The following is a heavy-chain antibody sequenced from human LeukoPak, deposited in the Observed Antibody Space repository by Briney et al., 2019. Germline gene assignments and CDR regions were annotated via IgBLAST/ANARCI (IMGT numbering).Heavy chain of an antibody. CDR3: ARDVEMATIDY. D-gene: IGHD5-24*01. Sequence: GASVKVSCKASGYTFTSYYMHWARQAPGQGLEWMGIINPSGGSTSYAQKFQGRVTMTRDTSTSTVYMELSSLRSEDTAVYYCARDVEMATIDYWGQGTLVTVSS. CDR2: INPSGGST. CDR1: GYTFTSYY. V-gene: IGHV1-46*01. J-gene: IGHJ4*02.